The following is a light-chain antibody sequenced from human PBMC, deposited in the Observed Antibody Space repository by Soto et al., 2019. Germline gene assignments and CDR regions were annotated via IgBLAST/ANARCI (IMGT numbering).Light chain of an antibody. CDR1: QTMIRW. CDR3: QHYNSYSEA. CDR2: KAS. J-gene: IGKJ1*01. V-gene: IGKV1-5*03. Sequence: DIQMTQSPSTLYASVGDRITITCRASQTMIRWLAWYQHKPGKAPKLLIYKASTLKSGVPSRFSGSGSGTEFTLTISSLQPDDFATYYCQHYNSYSEAFGQGTKV.